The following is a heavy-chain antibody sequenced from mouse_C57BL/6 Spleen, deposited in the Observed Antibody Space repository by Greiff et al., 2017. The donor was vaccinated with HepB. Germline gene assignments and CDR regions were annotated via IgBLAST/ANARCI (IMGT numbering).Heavy chain of an antibody. CDR1: GYTFTDYE. Sequence: QVQLQQSGAELVRPGASVTLSCKASGYTFTDYEMHWVKQTPVHGLEWIGAIDPETGGTAYNQKFKGKAILTADKSTITAYMELRSLTSEASAVYYCTGSDAAWFAYWGQGPLVTVSA. CDR3: TGSDAAWFAY. V-gene: IGHV1-15*01. CDR2: IDPETGGT. J-gene: IGHJ3*01.